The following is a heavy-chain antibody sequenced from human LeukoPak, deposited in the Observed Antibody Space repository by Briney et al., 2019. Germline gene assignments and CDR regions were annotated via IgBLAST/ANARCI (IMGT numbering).Heavy chain of an antibody. Sequence: SETLSLTCTVSGGSISSNSYYWGWIRQPPGKGLEWIGSIYDSGSTYYNPSLKSRVTISVDTSKNQFSLKLSSVTAADTAVYYCAGHPQRITIFGVVKAPWYFDLWGRGTLVSVSS. V-gene: IGHV4-39*01. J-gene: IGHJ2*01. D-gene: IGHD3-3*01. CDR2: IYDSGST. CDR3: AGHPQRITIFGVVKAPWYFDL. CDR1: GGSISSNSYY.